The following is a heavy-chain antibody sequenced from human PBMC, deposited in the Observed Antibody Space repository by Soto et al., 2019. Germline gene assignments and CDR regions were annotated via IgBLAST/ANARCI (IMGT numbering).Heavy chain of an antibody. CDR1: GFTFSDYA. J-gene: IGHJ4*02. CDR2: VSHDGRNT. Sequence: VQLVESGGGVVQPGRSLRLSCAASGFTFSDYAMHWVRQAPGKGLEWVAVVSHDGRNTHYADSVKGRFTISRDSSKNKVSLERPSLRAEDTAVYYCAKGGRQWLVTSDFNYWGQGALVTVSS. V-gene: IGHV3-30*18. D-gene: IGHD6-19*01. CDR3: AKGGRQWLVTSDFNY.